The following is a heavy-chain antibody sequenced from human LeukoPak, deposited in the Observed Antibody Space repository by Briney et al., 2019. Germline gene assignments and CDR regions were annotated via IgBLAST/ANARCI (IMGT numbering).Heavy chain of an antibody. CDR2: INPAGSET. Sequence: GGSLRLSCAASGFSFSAYWMTWVRQAPGTGLEWVANINPAGSETYYVDPVKGRYSISRDNAKNLVYLQMNSLRAEDTAVYHCARFGYVAAVDVWGQGTPVTVSS. J-gene: IGHJ4*02. V-gene: IGHV3-7*01. CDR1: GFSFSAYW. D-gene: IGHD2-15*01. CDR3: ARFGYVAAVDV.